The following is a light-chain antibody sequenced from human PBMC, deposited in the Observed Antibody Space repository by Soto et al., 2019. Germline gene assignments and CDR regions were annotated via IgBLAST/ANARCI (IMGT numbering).Light chain of an antibody. CDR3: QHSYSTPYT. J-gene: IGKJ2*01. Sequence: DIQLTQSPSSLSASVGDSVTITCRASQSITKYLNWYQQKPGKAPKLLMYAISTLQSGVPSRFGGSGAGKEFTLTISSLQPDDFATYYCQHSYSTPYTFGQGTKVDIK. CDR1: QSITKY. CDR2: AIS. V-gene: IGKV1-39*01.